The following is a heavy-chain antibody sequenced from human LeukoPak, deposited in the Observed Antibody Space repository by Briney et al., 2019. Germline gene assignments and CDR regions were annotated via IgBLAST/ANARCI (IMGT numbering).Heavy chain of an antibody. J-gene: IGHJ4*02. CDR2: LNWSGRNT. CDR1: GFTFEEYV. V-gene: IGHV3-20*04. CDR3: AKYFVGLMAPFDS. Sequence: GGSLRLSCEASGFTFEEYVMGGVRQAPGKGVEWVSDLNWSGRNTNYADSVNGRFTISRDNAKKSLHLQMHSLRAEDTAFYYCAKYFVGLMAPFDSWGQGTLVTVSS. D-gene: IGHD2-8*01.